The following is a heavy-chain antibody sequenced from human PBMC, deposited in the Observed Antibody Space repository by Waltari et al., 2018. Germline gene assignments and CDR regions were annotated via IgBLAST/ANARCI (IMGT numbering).Heavy chain of an antibody. V-gene: IGHV4-34*01. CDR2: INHSGST. CDR1: GGSFSGYY. CDR3: ASGIAVAGTGGYYFDY. J-gene: IGHJ4*02. Sequence: QVQLQQWGAGLLKPSETLSLTCAVYGGSFSGYYWSWLRQPPGQGLEWIGEINHSGSTNYNPSLKSRVTISVETSKNQFSLKLSSVTAADTAVYYWASGIAVAGTGGYYFDYWGQGTLVTVSS. D-gene: IGHD6-19*01.